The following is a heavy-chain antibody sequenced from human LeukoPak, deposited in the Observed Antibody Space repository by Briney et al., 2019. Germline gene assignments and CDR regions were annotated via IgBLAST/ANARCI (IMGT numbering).Heavy chain of an antibody. CDR2: ISGSGGST. Sequence: PGGSLRLSCAASGFTFSSYALSWVRQAPGKGLECVSAISGSGGSTYSADSLKGRFTISRDNSKNTLYLQINSLRTDDTDVFYCARGGLGSAFDNWGQGTLVTVSS. CDR1: GFTFSSYA. V-gene: IGHV3-23*01. CDR3: ARGGLGSAFDN. J-gene: IGHJ4*02. D-gene: IGHD6-19*01.